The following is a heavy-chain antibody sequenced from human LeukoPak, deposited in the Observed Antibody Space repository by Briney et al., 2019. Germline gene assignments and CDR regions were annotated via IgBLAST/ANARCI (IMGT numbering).Heavy chain of an antibody. V-gene: IGHV3-33*06. Sequence: GRSLRLSCAASGFTFSSYGMHWARQAPGKGLEWVAVIWYDGSNKYYADSVKGRFTISRDNSKNTLYLQMNSLRAEDTAVYYCAKDADFWSGYYGIDYWGQGTLVTVSS. CDR1: GFTFSSYG. D-gene: IGHD3-3*01. CDR2: IWYDGSNK. CDR3: AKDADFWSGYYGIDY. J-gene: IGHJ4*02.